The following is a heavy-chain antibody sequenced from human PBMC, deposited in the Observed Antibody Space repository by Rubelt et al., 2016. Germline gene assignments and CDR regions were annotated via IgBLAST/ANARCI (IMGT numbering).Heavy chain of an antibody. CDR3: GRFGAAAGTDY. J-gene: IGHJ4*02. Sequence: QLQLQESGPGLVKPSETLSLTCTVSGYSISSYYWTWIRQPPGKGLEWIGYIYYSGSTSYNPSLKSRVTISIDTSKNQFSLRLGSGTAADTAMYCCGRFGAAAGTDYWGQGALVTVSS. CDR1: GYSISSYY. CDR2: IYYSGST. V-gene: IGHV4-59*01. D-gene: IGHD6-13*01.